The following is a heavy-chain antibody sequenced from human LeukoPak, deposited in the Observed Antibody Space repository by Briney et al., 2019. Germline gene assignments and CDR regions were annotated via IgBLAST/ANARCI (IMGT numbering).Heavy chain of an antibody. CDR2: IHPGDSDT. CDR3: ARLPHWYFEL. CDR1: GYRFTDYW. Sequence: GESLKISCKDSGYRFTDYWIGWVRQMPGKGLEWMGIIHPGDSDTRYSPSFQGQVTISVDKSINTAYLRWSSLKASDTAIYYCARLPHWYFELWGRGTLVTVSS. J-gene: IGHJ2*01. V-gene: IGHV5-51*01.